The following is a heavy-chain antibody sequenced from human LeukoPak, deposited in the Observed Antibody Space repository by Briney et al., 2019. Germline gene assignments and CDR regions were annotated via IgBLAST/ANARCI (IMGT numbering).Heavy chain of an antibody. CDR3: AREGVYFDY. D-gene: IGHD3-16*01. V-gene: IGHV4-30-2*01. J-gene: IGHJ4*02. CDR1: GGSISSGGYS. CDR2: IYHSGST. Sequence: SETLSLTCAVSGGSISSGGYSWSWIRQPSGKGLEWIGYIYHSGSTYYNPSLKSRVTISVDRSKNQFSLKLSSVTAADTAVYYCAREGVYFDYWGQGTLVTVSS.